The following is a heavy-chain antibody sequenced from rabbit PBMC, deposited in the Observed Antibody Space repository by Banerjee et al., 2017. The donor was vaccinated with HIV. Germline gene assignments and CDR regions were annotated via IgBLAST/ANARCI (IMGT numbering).Heavy chain of an antibody. CDR3: ARFIASFAGYGYANL. D-gene: IGHD6-1*01. Sequence: QEQLVESGGGLVKPEGSLTLTCTASGFSFSSSGYMCWVRQAPGKGLEWIACINTSSGNTVYASWAKGPFTISKTSSTAVTLQMTSLTVADTATYFCARFIASFAGYGYANLWGPGTLVTVS. CDR1: GFSFSSSGY. V-gene: IGHV1S45*01. J-gene: IGHJ4*01. CDR2: INTSSGNT.